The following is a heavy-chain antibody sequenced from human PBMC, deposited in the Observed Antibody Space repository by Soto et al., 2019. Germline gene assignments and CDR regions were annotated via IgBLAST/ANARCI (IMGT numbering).Heavy chain of an antibody. CDR3: ARDKWTLLQYIDY. CDR1: GFTFSSYA. J-gene: IGHJ4*02. CDR2: ISYDGSNK. V-gene: IGHV3-30-3*01. Sequence: QVQLVESGGGVVQPGRSLRLSCAASGFTFSSYAMHWVRQAPGKGLEWVAVISYDGSNKYYANSVKGRFTISRDNSKNTLYLQMNSLRAEDTAVYYCARDKWTLLQYIDYWGQGTLVTVSS. D-gene: IGHD1-26*01.